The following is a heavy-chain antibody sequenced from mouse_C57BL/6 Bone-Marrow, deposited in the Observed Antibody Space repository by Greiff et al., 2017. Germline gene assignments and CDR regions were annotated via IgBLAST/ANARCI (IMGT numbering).Heavy chain of an antibody. CDR2: IGPGSGST. V-gene: IGHV1-77*01. CDR3: ARGHRFDYYAMDY. CDR1: GYTFTDYY. J-gene: IGHJ4*01. D-gene: IGHD3-1*01. Sequence: VQLQQSGAELVKPGASVKISCKASGYTFTDYYINWVKQRPGQGLEWIGKIGPGSGSTSYNEKFKGKATLTANKSSSTAYMQLSSLTSEDSAVYFCARGHRFDYYAMDYWGQGTSVTVSS.